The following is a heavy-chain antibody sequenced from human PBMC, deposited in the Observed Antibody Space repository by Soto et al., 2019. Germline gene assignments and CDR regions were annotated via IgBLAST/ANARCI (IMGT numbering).Heavy chain of an antibody. D-gene: IGHD2-21*01. CDR2: INPNSGGT. J-gene: IGHJ2*01. CDR1: GYTFTGYY. Sequence: ASVKVSCKASGYTFTGYYMHWVRQAPGQGLEWMGWINPNSGGTNYAQKFQGWVTMTRDTSISTAYMELSRLRSEDTAVYYCARDQGIPYCGGDCYSDWYFDLWGRGTLVTVSS. CDR3: ARDQGIPYCGGDCYSDWYFDL. V-gene: IGHV1-2*04.